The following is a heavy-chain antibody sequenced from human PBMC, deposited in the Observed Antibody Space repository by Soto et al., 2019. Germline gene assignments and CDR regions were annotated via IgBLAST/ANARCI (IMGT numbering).Heavy chain of an antibody. CDR1: GFTFSSYA. Sequence: GGSLRLSCAASGFTFSSYAMHWVRQAPGKGLEWVAVISYDGSNKYYADSVKGRFTISRDNSKNTLYLQMNSLRAEDTAVYYCARDWSGIAVAGPDYWGQGTLVTVSS. CDR2: ISYDGSNK. D-gene: IGHD6-19*01. V-gene: IGHV3-30-3*01. CDR3: ARDWSGIAVAGPDY. J-gene: IGHJ4*02.